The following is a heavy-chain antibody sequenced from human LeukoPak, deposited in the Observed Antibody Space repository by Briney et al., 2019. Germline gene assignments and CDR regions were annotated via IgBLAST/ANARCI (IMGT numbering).Heavy chain of an antibody. Sequence: GGSLRLSCAASGFNFRNHAMSWVRQAPGKGLEWVSSISGSSGNTYYVDSVKGRFTISRDNSDNTLYLQMNSLRAEDTAIYYCAKCGSSTWHSFDYWGQGTLVTVSS. CDR3: AKCGSSTWHSFDY. CDR2: ISGSSGNT. CDR1: GFNFRNHA. D-gene: IGHD6-13*01. V-gene: IGHV3-23*01. J-gene: IGHJ4*02.